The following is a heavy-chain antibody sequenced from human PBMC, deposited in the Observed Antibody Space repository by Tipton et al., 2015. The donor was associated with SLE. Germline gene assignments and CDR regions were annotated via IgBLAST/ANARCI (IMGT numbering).Heavy chain of an antibody. CDR1: GGSISSGSYY. CDR3: ARVGFGGAGLDY. V-gene: IGHV4-61*09. D-gene: IGHD3-16*01. J-gene: IGHJ4*02. Sequence: LRLSCTVSGGSISSGSYYWSWIRQPAGKGLEWIGYIYTSGSTNYNPSLKSRVTISVDTSKNQFSLKLSSVTAADTAVYYCARVGFGGAGLDYWGQGTLVTVSS. CDR2: IYTSGST.